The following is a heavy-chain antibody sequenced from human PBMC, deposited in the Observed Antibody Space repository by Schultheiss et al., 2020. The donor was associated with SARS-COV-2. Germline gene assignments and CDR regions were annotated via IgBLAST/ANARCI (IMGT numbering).Heavy chain of an antibody. CDR1: GFTFSSYD. J-gene: IGHJ4*02. Sequence: GESLKISCAASGFTFSSYDMHWVRQATGKGLEWVSAISGSGGSTYYADSVKGRFTISRDNSKNTLYLQMNSLRAEDTAVYYCVWENLVVPAAISTWGIDYWGQGTLVTVSS. CDR3: VWENLVVPAAISTWGIDY. D-gene: IGHD2-2*01. CDR2: ISGSGGST. V-gene: IGHV3-23*01.